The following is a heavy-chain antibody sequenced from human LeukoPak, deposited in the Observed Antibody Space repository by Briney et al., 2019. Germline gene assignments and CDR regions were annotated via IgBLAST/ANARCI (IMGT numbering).Heavy chain of an antibody. CDR1: GGSISSYY. CDR3: ARVGGYSGYDPFFDY. J-gene: IGHJ4*02. CDR2: IYYSGST. D-gene: IGHD5-12*01. Sequence: SETLSLTCTVSGGSISSYYWSWIRQPPGKGLEWIGYIYYSGSTNYNPSLKSRVTISVDTSKNQFSLKLSSVTAADTAVYYCARVGGYSGYDPFFDYWGQGTLVTVSS. V-gene: IGHV4-59*01.